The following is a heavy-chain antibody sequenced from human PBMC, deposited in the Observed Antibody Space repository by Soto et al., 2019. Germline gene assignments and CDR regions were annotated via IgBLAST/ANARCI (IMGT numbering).Heavy chain of an antibody. CDR2: IYYSGST. Sequence: SVTMSLTCTVAGGSVSSGSYYWSWIRKPPGKGLEWIGYIYYSGSTSYNPSLKSRVTRSADTSMNQFSLALTSVTAADTAMYYCARGSTTEKVDSWGQGILVTVSS. CDR3: ARGSTTEKVDS. J-gene: IGHJ4*02. V-gene: IGHV4-61*01. CDR1: GGSVSSGSYY.